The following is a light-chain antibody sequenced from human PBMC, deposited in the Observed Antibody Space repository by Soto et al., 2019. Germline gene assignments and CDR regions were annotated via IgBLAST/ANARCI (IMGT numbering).Light chain of an antibody. Sequence: DMQMTQTPSSLSPSIGDRVTITCRASPGFSNYLAWYQQKPGQVPKLLIYAASSLQSGVPSRFSGSGSGTDFTLTISSLQPEDVATYYCQQYYGTPLTFGQGTKVDIK. CDR1: PGFSNY. V-gene: IGKV1-27*01. CDR3: QQYYGTPLT. CDR2: AAS. J-gene: IGKJ1*01.